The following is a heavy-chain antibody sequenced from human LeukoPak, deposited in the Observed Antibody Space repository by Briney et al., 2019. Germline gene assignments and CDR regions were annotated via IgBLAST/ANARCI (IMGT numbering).Heavy chain of an antibody. CDR3: ARVSNDYGGIDY. V-gene: IGHV1-2*06. D-gene: IGHD4-23*01. CDR1: GYTFTGYY. Sequence: ASVKVSCKASGYTFTGYYMHWVRQAPGQGLEWMGRINPNSGGTNYAQKFQGRVTMTRDTSISTAYMALSRLRSDDTAVYYCARVSNDYGGIDYWGQGTLVTVSS. CDR2: INPNSGGT. J-gene: IGHJ4*02.